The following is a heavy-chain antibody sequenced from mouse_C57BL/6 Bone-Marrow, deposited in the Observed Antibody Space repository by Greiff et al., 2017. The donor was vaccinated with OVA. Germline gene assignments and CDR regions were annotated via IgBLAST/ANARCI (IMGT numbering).Heavy chain of an antibody. V-gene: IGHV1-9*01. CDR1: GYTFTGYW. J-gene: IGHJ4*01. Sequence: VQLQQSGAELMKPGASVKLSCKATGYTFTGYWIEWVKQRPGHGLAWIGEILPGSGSTKYNEKFKGKATFTADTSTNTAYMQLSSLTTEDSAIYYCASDGYYGDNAVDYCGHRTSVTVSS. D-gene: IGHD2-3*01. CDR3: ASDGYYGDNAVDY. CDR2: ILPGSGST.